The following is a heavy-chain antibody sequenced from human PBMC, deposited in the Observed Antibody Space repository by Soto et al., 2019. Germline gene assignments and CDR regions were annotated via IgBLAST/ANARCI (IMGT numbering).Heavy chain of an antibody. V-gene: IGHV4-30-4*01. CDR3: ARGQYCLTGRCFPNWFDS. J-gene: IGHJ5*01. Sequence: SETLSLTCSVSGDSISTVDYFWAWIRQPPGQALEYIGYIYKSTTTYYNPSFESRVAISLDTSKSQFSLNVTSVTAADTAVYFCARGQYCLTGRCFPNWFDSWGQGTLVTVSS. CDR2: IYKSTTT. CDR1: GDSISTVDYF. D-gene: IGHD2-15*01.